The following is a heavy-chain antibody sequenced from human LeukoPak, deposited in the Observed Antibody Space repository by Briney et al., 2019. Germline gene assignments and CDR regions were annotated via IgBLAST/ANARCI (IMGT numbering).Heavy chain of an antibody. J-gene: IGHJ4*02. D-gene: IGHD1-26*01. Sequence: GRSLRVSCAASGFTFDDYAMHRVRQAPGKGLEWVSFISSNSSARYYADSVKGRFTISRDNAKTSLYLQMNSLRAEDTAVYYCARDRGGSYSAIDYWGQGTLVTVSS. CDR2: ISSNSSAR. CDR3: ARDRGGSYSAIDY. CDR1: GFTFDDYA. V-gene: IGHV3-48*04.